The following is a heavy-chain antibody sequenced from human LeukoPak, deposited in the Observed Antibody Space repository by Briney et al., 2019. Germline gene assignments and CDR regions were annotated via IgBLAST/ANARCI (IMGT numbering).Heavy chain of an antibody. CDR1: GFTFSSYA. CDR2: ISYDGSNK. J-gene: IGHJ4*02. D-gene: IGHD5-18*01. CDR3: ARDPGGGGYSYGYSDY. Sequence: PGGSLRLSCAASGFTFSSYAMHWVRQAPGKGLEWVAVISYDGSNKYYADSVKGRFTISRDNSKNTLYLQMNSLRAEDTAVYYCARDPGGGGYSYGYSDYWGQGTLVTVST. V-gene: IGHV3-30-3*01.